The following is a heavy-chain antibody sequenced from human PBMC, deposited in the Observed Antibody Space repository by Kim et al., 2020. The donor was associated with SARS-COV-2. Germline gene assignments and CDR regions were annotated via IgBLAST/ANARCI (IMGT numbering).Heavy chain of an antibody. J-gene: IGHJ4*02. V-gene: IGHV4-4*07. D-gene: IGHD3-16*01. CDR2: IYTSGST. Sequence: SETLSLTCTLSGGSISSHYWSWIRQPAGKEVEWIGRIYTSGSTNYNPSLKSRVTMSVDTSKNQFSLKLSSVTAADTAVYYCAGAGNDYYFDYWDLGTLVTVSS. CDR1: GGSISSHY. CDR3: AGAGNDYYFDY.